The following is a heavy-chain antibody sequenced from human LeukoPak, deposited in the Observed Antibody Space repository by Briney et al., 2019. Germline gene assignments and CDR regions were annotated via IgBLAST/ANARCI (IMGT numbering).Heavy chain of an antibody. Sequence: SQTLSLTCTVSGGSISSGGYYWSWIRQPPGKGLEWIGYIYHSGSTYYNPSLKSRVTISVDRSKNQFSLKLSSVTAADTAVYYCARGLLSGYYFDYWGQGTLVTVSS. D-gene: IGHD3-22*01. CDR3: ARGLLSGYYFDY. CDR2: IYHSGST. V-gene: IGHV4-30-2*01. J-gene: IGHJ4*02. CDR1: GGSISSGGYY.